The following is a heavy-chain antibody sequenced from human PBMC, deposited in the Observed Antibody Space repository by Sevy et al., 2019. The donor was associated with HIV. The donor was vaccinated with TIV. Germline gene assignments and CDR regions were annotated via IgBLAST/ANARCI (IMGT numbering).Heavy chain of an antibody. D-gene: IGHD3-22*01. CDR2: INPNSGGT. Sequence: ASVKVSCKASGHTFTGYYMHWVRQAPGQGLEWMGWINPNSGGTNYAQKFQGRVTMTRDTSISTAYMELSRLRSDDTAVYYCASYHYYDSSGYYYTYYYYGMDVWGQGTTVTVSS. CDR1: GHTFTGYY. CDR3: ASYHYYDSSGYYYTYYYYGMDV. J-gene: IGHJ6*02. V-gene: IGHV1-2*02.